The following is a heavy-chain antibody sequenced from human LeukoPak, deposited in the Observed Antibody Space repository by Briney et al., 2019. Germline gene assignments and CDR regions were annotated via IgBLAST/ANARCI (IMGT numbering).Heavy chain of an antibody. D-gene: IGHD2-2*01. CDR1: SFTFSNYN. CDR2: ISSSSSYM. Sequence: GSLRLSCAASSFTFSNYNMGWVRQAPGKGLEWVSSISSSSSYMFYADSVKGRFTVSRDNAKNSLSLHMSSLRAEDSAVYYCAGSCSSTSCNPYYYYGMDVWGQGSTVTVSS. V-gene: IGHV3-21*01. CDR3: AGSCSSTSCNPYYYYGMDV. J-gene: IGHJ6*02.